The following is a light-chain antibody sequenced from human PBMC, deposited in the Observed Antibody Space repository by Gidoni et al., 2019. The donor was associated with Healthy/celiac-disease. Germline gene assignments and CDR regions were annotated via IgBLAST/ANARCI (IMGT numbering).Light chain of an antibody. CDR3: QQYDNHPLVT. CDR2: DAS. V-gene: IGKV1-33*01. J-gene: IGKJ3*01. CDR1: QDISNY. Sequence: DIQMTQSPSSLSASVGDRVTITCQASQDISNYLNWYQQNPEKAPKLLIYDASNLETGVPSRFSGSGSGTDFTFTISSLQPEDIATYYCQQYDNHPLVTFGPGTKVDIK.